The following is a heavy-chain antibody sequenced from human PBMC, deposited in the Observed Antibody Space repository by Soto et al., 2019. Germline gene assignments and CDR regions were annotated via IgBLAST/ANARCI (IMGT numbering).Heavy chain of an antibody. V-gene: IGHV1-2*02. Sequence: ASVKVSCKASGYMFTGNYMHCVRQAPGQGLEYMGWINPNSGATNYAQKFQGRVTMTWDTSISTAYVELSRLRSDDTAVYYCAPHYPDSSGYFDHWGQGTLVTVSS. CDR1: GYMFTGNY. CDR3: APHYPDSSGYFDH. J-gene: IGHJ4*02. D-gene: IGHD3-22*01. CDR2: INPNSGAT.